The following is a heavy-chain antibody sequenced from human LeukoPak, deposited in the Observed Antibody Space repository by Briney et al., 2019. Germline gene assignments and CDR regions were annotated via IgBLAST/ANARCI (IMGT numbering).Heavy chain of an antibody. CDR3: ARGGARGSSAFDI. Sequence: SETLSLTCTVSGASISGFYWSWIGQPPGKGLDWIAYIYYSGSNNYNPSLKSRVTIFIETSKNQFSLNLRSVTAADTAVYYCARGGARGSSAFDIWGQGTMVTVSS. V-gene: IGHV4-59*01. CDR2: IYYSGSN. J-gene: IGHJ3*02. D-gene: IGHD3-10*01. CDR1: GASISGFY.